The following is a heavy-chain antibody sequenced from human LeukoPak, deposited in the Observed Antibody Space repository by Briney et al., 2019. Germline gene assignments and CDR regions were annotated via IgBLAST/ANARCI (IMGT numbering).Heavy chain of an antibody. CDR2: IRSKAYGGTT. Sequence: GGSLRLSCTSSGFSFGDYSMTWVRQAPGKGLEWVGFIRSKAYGGTTEHAASVKGRFTISRDDSKSIAYLQMNSLKTEDTAVYYCARDLSGVAGYTYGRGIDYWGQGTLVTVSS. CDR1: GFSFGDYS. J-gene: IGHJ4*02. D-gene: IGHD5-18*01. V-gene: IGHV3-49*04. CDR3: ARDLSGVAGYTYGRGIDY.